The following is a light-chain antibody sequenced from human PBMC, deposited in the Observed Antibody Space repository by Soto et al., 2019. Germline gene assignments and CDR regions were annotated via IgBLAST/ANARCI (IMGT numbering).Light chain of an antibody. V-gene: IGLV2-8*01. CDR1: SSDVGGYNY. CDR2: EVT. J-gene: IGLJ2*01. Sequence: SALTQPPSASGSPRQSVPISCTGTSSDVGGYNYVSWYQQHPGKVPKLLIYEVTRRPSGVPDRFSGSKSGNTASLTVSALQAEDEAHYYCSSYAGNNVVIFGGGTKLTVL. CDR3: SSYAGNNVVI.